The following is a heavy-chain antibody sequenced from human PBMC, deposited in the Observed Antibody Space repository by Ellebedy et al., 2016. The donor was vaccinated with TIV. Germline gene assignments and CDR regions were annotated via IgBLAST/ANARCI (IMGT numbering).Heavy chain of an antibody. CDR1: GFTFSSFA. J-gene: IGHJ4*02. CDR3: AKGTSSGFNYDRVGFEY. V-gene: IGHV3-23*01. Sequence: GESLKISCAASGFTFSSFAMHWVRQAPGKGLEWLSVISGGGDSTYHAGSVKGRSTITRDNYKNTLSLQMDRLRAEDTAVYYCAKGTSSGFNYDRVGFEYWGQGALVTVSS. D-gene: IGHD3-22*01. CDR2: ISGGGDST.